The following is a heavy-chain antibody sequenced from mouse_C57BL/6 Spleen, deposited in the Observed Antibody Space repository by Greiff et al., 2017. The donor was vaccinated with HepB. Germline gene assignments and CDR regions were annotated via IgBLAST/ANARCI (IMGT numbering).Heavy chain of an antibody. V-gene: IGHV1-55*01. D-gene: IGHD2-3*01. CDR1: GYTFTSYW. CDR3: AREGGSYDGYYTWFAY. CDR2: IYPGSGST. J-gene: IGHJ3*01. Sequence: QVQLQQPGAELVKPGASVKMSCKASGYTFTSYWITWVKQRPGQGLEWIGDIYPGSGSTNYNEKFKSKATLTVDTSSSIAYMQLSSLTSEDSAVYYCAREGGSYDGYYTWFAYWGQGTLVTVSA.